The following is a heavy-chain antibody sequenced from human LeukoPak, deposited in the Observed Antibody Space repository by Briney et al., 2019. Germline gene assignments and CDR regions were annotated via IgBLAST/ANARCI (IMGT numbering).Heavy chain of an antibody. D-gene: IGHD3-3*01. J-gene: IGHJ5*02. CDR1: GGSIGSSTYY. Sequence: SETLSLTCTVSGGSIGSSTYYWGWIRQPPGKGLEWIGSIYYSGSTYYNPSLKSRVTISVDTSKNQFSLKLSSVTAADTAVYYCARPDRYDFWFDPWGQGTLVTVSS. CDR3: ARPDRYDFWFDP. CDR2: IYYSGST. V-gene: IGHV4-39*01.